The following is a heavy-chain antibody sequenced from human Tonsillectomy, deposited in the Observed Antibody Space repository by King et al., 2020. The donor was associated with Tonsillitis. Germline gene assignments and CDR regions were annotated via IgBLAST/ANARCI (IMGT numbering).Heavy chain of an antibody. V-gene: IGHV3-30*18. CDR2: ISYDGSNK. Sequence: VQLVESGGGVVQPGRSLRLSCAASGFTFSSYGMHWVRQAPGKGLEWVAVISYDGSNKYYADSVKGRFTISRDISKNTLYLQMNSLRAEDTAVYYCAKGYGSGDYYYYYGMDVWSQGTTVTVSS. D-gene: IGHD3-10*01. CDR1: GFTFSSYG. J-gene: IGHJ6*02. CDR3: AKGYGSGDYYYYYGMDV.